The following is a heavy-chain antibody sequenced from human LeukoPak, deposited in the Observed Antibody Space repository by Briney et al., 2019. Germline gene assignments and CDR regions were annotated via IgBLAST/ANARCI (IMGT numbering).Heavy chain of an antibody. CDR1: GFTFSTYW. D-gene: IGHD1-26*01. Sequence: GGSLRLSCAASGFTFSTYWMSWVRQAPGKGLEWVSYISSSGSTIYYADSVKGRFTISRDNAKNSLYLQMNSLRAEDTAVYYCATFPSGSYSTYWGQGTLVTVSS. CDR2: ISSSGSTI. CDR3: ATFPSGSYSTY. J-gene: IGHJ4*02. V-gene: IGHV3-48*04.